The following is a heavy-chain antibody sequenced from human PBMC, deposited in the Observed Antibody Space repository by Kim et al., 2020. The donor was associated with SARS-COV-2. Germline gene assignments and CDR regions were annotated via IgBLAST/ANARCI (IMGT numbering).Heavy chain of an antibody. V-gene: IGHV3-23*01. J-gene: IGHJ6*01. Sequence: GGSLRLSCAASGFTFSRYAMNWVRQAPGKGLEWVSAISGSGANTYYADSMKGRFTFSRDNSKNTLYLQINSLRAEDTAVYYCATDRSAVEGGLFGMDVWG. CDR1: GFTFSRYA. CDR2: ISGSGANT. CDR3: ATDRSAVEGGLFGMDV. D-gene: IGHD3-16*01.